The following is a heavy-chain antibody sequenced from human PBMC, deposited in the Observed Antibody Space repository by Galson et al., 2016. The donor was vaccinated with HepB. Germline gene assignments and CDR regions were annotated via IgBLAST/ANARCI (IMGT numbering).Heavy chain of an antibody. Sequence: SLRLSCAASGFTFDDYTMHWVRQAPGKGLEWVSLISWDGGSTYYADSVKGRFTISRDNSKNTMYLQMNSLSGEDTAVYYCARDLEYGDYLFDYWGQGTLVTVSS. CDR3: ARDLEYGDYLFDY. CDR1: GFTFDDYT. J-gene: IGHJ4*02. V-gene: IGHV3-43*01. CDR2: ISWDGGST. D-gene: IGHD4-17*01.